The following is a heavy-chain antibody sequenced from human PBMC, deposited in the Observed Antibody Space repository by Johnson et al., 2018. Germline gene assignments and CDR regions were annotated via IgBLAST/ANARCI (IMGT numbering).Heavy chain of an antibody. D-gene: IGHD3-3*01. CDR3: ARVGSGLYGMDV. CDR1: GFTFSSYA. CDR2: VGGDGGGI. J-gene: IGHJ6*02. Sequence: VQLVESGGGLVQPGGSLRLSCAASGFTFSSYAMTWVRQAPGKGLAWVSVVGGDGGGIHYADSVQGRFTISRDNSKNTLYLQMNSLRDEDTAVYYCARVGSGLYGMDVWGQGTTVTVSS. V-gene: IGHV3-23*04.